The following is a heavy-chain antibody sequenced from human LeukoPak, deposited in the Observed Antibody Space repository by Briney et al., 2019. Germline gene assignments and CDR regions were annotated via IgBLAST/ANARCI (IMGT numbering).Heavy chain of an antibody. CDR1: GDSISSSSYY. CDR3: ARGPWFYYYYYYLDV. V-gene: IGHV4-39*07. CDR2: IYYSGTT. Sequence: SETLSLTCTVSGDSISSSSYYWGWIRQPPGKGLEWIGSIYYSGTTYYNPSLKSRVTISIDTFKTQFSLKLTSVTAADTAVYYCARGPWFYYYYYYLDVWGKGTTVTVSS. J-gene: IGHJ6*03. D-gene: IGHD4/OR15-4a*01.